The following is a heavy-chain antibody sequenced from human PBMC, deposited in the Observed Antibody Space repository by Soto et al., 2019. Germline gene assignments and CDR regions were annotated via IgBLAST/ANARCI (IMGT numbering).Heavy chain of an antibody. V-gene: IGHV4-38-2*01. Sequence: KASETLSLTCAVSGYSISSGYYWGWIRQPPGKGLEWIGSIYHSGSTYYNPSLKSRVTISVDTSKNQFSLKLSSVTAADTAVYYCARVPMVRGVICYFDYWGQGTLVTVSS. CDR3: ARVPMVRGVICYFDY. D-gene: IGHD3-10*01. J-gene: IGHJ4*02. CDR2: IYHSGST. CDR1: GYSISSGYY.